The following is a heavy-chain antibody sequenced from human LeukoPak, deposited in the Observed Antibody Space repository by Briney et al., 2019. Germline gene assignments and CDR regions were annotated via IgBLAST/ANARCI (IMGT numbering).Heavy chain of an antibody. V-gene: IGHV5-51*01. D-gene: IGHD3-22*01. CDR2: IYPGDSDT. Sequence: GESLKISCKGSGYSFTSYWIGWVRQMPGKGLEWMGIIYPGDSDTRYSPSFQGQVTISADKSISTAYLQWSSLKASDTATYYCARLIDYYDSSGYYLDYWGQGTLVTVSS. CDR3: ARLIDYYDSSGYYLDY. CDR1: GYSFTSYW. J-gene: IGHJ4*02.